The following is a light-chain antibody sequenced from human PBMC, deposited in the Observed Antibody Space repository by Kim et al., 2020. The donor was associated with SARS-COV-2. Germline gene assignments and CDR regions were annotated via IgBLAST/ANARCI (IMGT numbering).Light chain of an antibody. Sequence: DIQMTQSPSSLSASVGDRVTITCRASQGISSYLAWYQQKPGKIPKVLIYAASTLKSGVPSRFSGSGSGTEFTLTITNLHPEDVATYYCQKYSSAPLTFGGGTKVDIK. CDR2: AAS. CDR1: QGISSY. V-gene: IGKV1-27*01. CDR3: QKYSSAPLT. J-gene: IGKJ4*01.